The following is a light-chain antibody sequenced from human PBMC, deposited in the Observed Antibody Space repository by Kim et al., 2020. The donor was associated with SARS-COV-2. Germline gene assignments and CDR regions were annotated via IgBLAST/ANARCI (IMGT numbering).Light chain of an antibody. CDR2: KDS. V-gene: IGLV3-27*01. Sequence: SVSPGQTARITCSGDLLAKKYVRWFQQKPGQAPLLLIFKDSERPSGIPERFSGSSSGTTVTLTISGAQVEDEADYYCYSASDNNLVFGTGTKVTVL. CDR3: YSASDNNLV. J-gene: IGLJ1*01. CDR1: LLAKKY.